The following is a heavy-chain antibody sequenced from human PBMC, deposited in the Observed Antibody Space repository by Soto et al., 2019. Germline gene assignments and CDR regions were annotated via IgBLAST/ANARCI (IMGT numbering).Heavy chain of an antibody. Sequence: LSLTCTVSDDSINNYYWSWIRQPPGKRLEWIGYIYYTGSTTYNPSLESRVTMSVDTSKNQFSLKLSSVNGADTAVYHCAKYRRTEAEGFTLDYWGRGTLVTVSS. V-gene: IGHV4-59*01. J-gene: IGHJ4*02. D-gene: IGHD6-13*01. CDR2: IYYTGST. CDR3: AKYRRTEAEGFTLDY. CDR1: DDSINNYY.